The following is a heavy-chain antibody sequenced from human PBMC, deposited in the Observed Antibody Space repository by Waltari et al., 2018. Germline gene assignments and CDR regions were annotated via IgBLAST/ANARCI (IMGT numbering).Heavy chain of an antibody. V-gene: IGHV4-39*07. CDR1: GDSISRSDYY. J-gene: IGHJ4*02. CDR2: IYYRGRT. CDR3: ARVVREVITAASYFEL. Sequence: QLQLQESGPGLVKPSETLSLTCTVSGDSISRSDYYWGWVRQPPGKGLEWIGNIYYRGRTFHNPSLRSRVTMSVDTSKNQFSLKLTSVTAADTAVYFCARVVREVITAASYFELWGQGSLVTVSS. D-gene: IGHD2-15*01.